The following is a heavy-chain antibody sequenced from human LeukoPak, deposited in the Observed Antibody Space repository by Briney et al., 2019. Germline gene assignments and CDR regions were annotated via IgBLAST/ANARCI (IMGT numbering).Heavy chain of an antibody. V-gene: IGHV3-23*01. J-gene: IGHJ4*02. D-gene: IGHD4-17*01. CDR3: AKPKTTVTTCFDY. CDR1: GFTFSSYA. Sequence: PGGSLRLSSAASGFTFSSYALSWVRQAPGKGLEWVSTISGSGGSTYFADSVKGRFTISRDNSRNTLYLQMNSLRAEDTALYYCAKPKTTVTTCFDYWGQGTLVTVSS. CDR2: ISGSGGST.